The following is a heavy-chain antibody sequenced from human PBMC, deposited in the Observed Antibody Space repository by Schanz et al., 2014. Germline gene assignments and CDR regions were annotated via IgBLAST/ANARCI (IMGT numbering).Heavy chain of an antibody. Sequence: EVQLVESGGGLVQPGGSLRLSCAASGFTFSTYAMTWVRQAPGKGLEWVSSISIRGGNTYYTDSVKGRFTISRDNSKNTLDLQMNSLRAEDTAIYYCAKYRYSVFDFDYWGQGTLVTVSS. CDR3: AKYRYSVFDFDY. CDR1: GFTFSTYA. V-gene: IGHV3-23*04. J-gene: IGHJ4*02. D-gene: IGHD3-16*02. CDR2: ISIRGGNT.